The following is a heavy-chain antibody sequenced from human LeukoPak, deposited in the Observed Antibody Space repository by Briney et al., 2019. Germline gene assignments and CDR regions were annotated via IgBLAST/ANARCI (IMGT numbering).Heavy chain of an antibody. CDR1: GYTFTSYG. V-gene: IGHV1-18*01. Sequence: ASVKVSCKVSGYTFTSYGISWVRQAPGQGGEWMGWISAYNGNTNYAQTLQGRVPMTTDTSTSTAYMELTSLRSDDTAVYYCARLSGSYYDYWGQGTLVTVSS. CDR3: ARLSGSYYDY. D-gene: IGHD1-26*01. CDR2: ISAYNGNT. J-gene: IGHJ4*02.